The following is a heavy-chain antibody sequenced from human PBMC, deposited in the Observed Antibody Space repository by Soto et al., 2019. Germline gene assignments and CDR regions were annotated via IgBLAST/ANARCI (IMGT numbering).Heavy chain of an antibody. CDR2: IYHSGST. Sequence: AETLSLTCAVSGGSISSSNWWSWVRQPPGKGLEWIGEIYHSGSTNYNPSIKSRVTISVDKSKNQFSLKLSSVTAADTAVYYCARVAGIAAAGTPYYYYGMDVCGQGTTVTVSS. D-gene: IGHD6-13*01. CDR1: GGSISSSNW. CDR3: ARVAGIAAAGTPYYYYGMDV. V-gene: IGHV4-4*02. J-gene: IGHJ6*02.